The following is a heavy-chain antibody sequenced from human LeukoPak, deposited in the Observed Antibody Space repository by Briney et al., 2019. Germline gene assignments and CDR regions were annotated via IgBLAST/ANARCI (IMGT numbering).Heavy chain of an antibody. Sequence: PGGSLRLSCAASGFTFSSYAMHWVRQAPGKGLEYVSGISSNGGSTYYANSVKGRFTISRDNSQNTLYLQMNSLRAEDTAVYYCAREYYYDISGYFLDYWGQGTLVTVSS. CDR1: GFTFSSYA. V-gene: IGHV3-64*01. D-gene: IGHD3-22*01. CDR2: ISSNGGST. J-gene: IGHJ4*02. CDR3: AREYYYDISGYFLDY.